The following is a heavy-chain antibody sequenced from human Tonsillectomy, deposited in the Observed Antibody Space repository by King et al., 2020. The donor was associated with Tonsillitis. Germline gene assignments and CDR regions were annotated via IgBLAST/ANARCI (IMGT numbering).Heavy chain of an antibody. CDR1: GYSFTNYW. CDR3: ARVPTGGYYYLDV. Sequence: DVQLVESGAEVKKPGESLKISCQGSGYSFTNYWIGWVRQMPGKGLEWMGIIYPGDSDTRYSPSFQGQVTISADTSITTAFLQWSSLGASDTAMYYCARVPTGGYYYLDVWGQGTTVTVSS. V-gene: IGHV5-51*01. D-gene: IGHD3-16*01. J-gene: IGHJ6*03. CDR2: IYPGDSDT.